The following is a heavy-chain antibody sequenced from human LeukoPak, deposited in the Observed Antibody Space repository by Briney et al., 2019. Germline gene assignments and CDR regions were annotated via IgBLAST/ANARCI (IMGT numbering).Heavy chain of an antibody. CDR1: GFTFNNYG. J-gene: IGHJ4*02. D-gene: IGHD2-8*01. Sequence: GSLRLSCAASGFTFNNYGMHWVRQAPGKGLEWVAFIRYNGNNQYYADSVKGRFSISRDNSKNTLYLLLNSLRVEDTALYYCAKAFGTNGYFQLPIDFWGQGTLVTVSS. CDR2: IRYNGNNQ. CDR3: AKAFGTNGYFQLPIDF. V-gene: IGHV3-30*02.